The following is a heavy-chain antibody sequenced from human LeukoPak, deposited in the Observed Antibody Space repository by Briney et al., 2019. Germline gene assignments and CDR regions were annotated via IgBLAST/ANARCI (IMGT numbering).Heavy chain of an antibody. CDR2: ISGSGGST. CDR3: AKGPAGGGEDY. V-gene: IGHV3-23*01. J-gene: IGHJ4*02. D-gene: IGHD4-23*01. Sequence: PGGSLRLSRAASGFTFSSYAMSWVRQAPGKGLEWVSTISGSGGSTYYADSVKGRFTISRDNSKNTLYLQMNSLRAEDTAIYYCAKGPAGGGEDYWGQGTLVTVSS. CDR1: GFTFSSYA.